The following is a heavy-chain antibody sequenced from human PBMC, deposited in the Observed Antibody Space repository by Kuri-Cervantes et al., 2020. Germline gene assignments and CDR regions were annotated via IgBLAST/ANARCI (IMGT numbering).Heavy chain of an antibody. D-gene: IGHD6-13*01. J-gene: IGHJ6*02. CDR2: MNPHSGNT. V-gene: IGHV1-8*01. CDR1: GYTFTSYD. CDR3: ARGSTSSGYRGDYYYGMEV. Sequence: VMVSCKAAGYTFTSYDINWVRQATGQEREWMGWMNPHSGNTGYAQKFQGRVTMTGNTSISTAYMELSSLRAEDTAVYYCARGSTSSGYRGDYYYGMEVWGQGTTVTVSS.